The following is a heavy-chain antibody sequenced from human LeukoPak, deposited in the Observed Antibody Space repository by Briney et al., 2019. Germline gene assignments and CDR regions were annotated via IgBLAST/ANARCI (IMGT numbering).Heavy chain of an antibody. D-gene: IGHD3-10*01. Sequence: SETLSLTCNVSGVSISSSSYYWGWIRQPPGKGLEWIGSIYSSGSTYYNSSLKSRVTISIDTSKNQVALKMSSVTAADTAVYYCATTPVLLWFGGKQNDYWGQGTLVTVSS. CDR1: GVSISSSSYY. CDR3: ATTPVLLWFGGKQNDY. CDR2: IYSSGST. J-gene: IGHJ4*02. V-gene: IGHV4-39*01.